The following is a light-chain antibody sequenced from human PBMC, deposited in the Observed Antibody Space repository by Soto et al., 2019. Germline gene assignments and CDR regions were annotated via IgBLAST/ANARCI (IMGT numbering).Light chain of an antibody. V-gene: IGKV3-15*01. Sequence: EIVMTQSPATLSVSQGERATLSCRASQSVSSNLAWYQQKPGQAPRLLLYGASTRATGIPASFSGSGSVTEFTLTISSLQCEDFAVYYYQQYNSWPQYTFGQGTKLEIK. CDR3: QQYNSWPQYT. CDR2: GAS. J-gene: IGKJ2*01. CDR1: QSVSSN.